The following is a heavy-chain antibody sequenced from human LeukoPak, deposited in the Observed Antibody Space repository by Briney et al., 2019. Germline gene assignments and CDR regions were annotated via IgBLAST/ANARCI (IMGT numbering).Heavy chain of an antibody. CDR2: IIPILGIA. CDR1: GGTFSSYA. CDR3: ARGRDYYYYYGMDV. Sequence: GASVKVSCKASGGTFSSYAISWVRQAPGQGLEWMGRIIPILGIANYAQKFQGRVTITADKSTSTAYMELSSLRSEDTAVYYCARGRDYYYYYGMDVWGQGTTVTVSS. V-gene: IGHV1-69*04. J-gene: IGHJ6*02.